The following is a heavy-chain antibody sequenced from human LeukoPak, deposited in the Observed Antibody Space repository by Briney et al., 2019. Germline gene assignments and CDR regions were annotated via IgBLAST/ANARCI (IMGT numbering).Heavy chain of an antibody. Sequence: SETLSLTCTVSGGSISSGDYYWSWIRQHPGKGLEWIGYIYYSGSTYYNPSLKSRVTISVDTSKNQFSLKLSSVTAADTAVYYCARAPVVTAIPDYWGQGTLVTVSS. CDR1: GGSISSGDYY. CDR3: ARAPVVTAIPDY. V-gene: IGHV4-31*03. D-gene: IGHD2-21*02. CDR2: IYYSGST. J-gene: IGHJ4*02.